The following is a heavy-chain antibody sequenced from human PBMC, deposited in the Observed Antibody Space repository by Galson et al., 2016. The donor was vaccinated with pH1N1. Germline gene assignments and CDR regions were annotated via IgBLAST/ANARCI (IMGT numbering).Heavy chain of an antibody. CDR1: GDSVSRTSTA. J-gene: IGHJ3*02. CDR3: AKDRDPNGAEPNDVFDI. V-gene: IGHV6-1*01. D-gene: IGHD1-1*01. Sequence: CAISGDSVSRTSTAWNWIRQSPSRGLEWLGRTYYRSKWFSDYAVSVEGRININPDTSKNEFSIQLNSVTPEDTAVYYCAKDRDPNGAEPNDVFDIWGQGTMVTVSS. CDR2: TYYRSKWFS.